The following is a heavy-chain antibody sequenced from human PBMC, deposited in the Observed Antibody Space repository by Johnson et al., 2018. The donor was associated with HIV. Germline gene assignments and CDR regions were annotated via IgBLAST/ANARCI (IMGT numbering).Heavy chain of an antibody. D-gene: IGHD1-26*01. J-gene: IGHJ3*02. CDR2: ISYDGSNK. CDR1: GFTFSSYG. V-gene: IGHV3-30*03. Sequence: QVQLVESGGGVVQPGRSLRLSCAASGFTFSSYGMHWVSQAPGKGLEWVAVISYDGSNKYYADSVKGRFTISRDNSKNTLYLQMNSLRAEDTAVYYCASAWGELDDAFDIWGQGTMVTVSS. CDR3: ASAWGELDDAFDI.